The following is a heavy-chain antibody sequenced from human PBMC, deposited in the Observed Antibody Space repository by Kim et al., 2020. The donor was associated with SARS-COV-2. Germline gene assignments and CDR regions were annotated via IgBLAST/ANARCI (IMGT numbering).Heavy chain of an antibody. CDR3: ARDIVIYGMDV. D-gene: IGHD3-16*02. CDR2: RT. J-gene: IGHJ6*02. V-gene: IGHV3-66*01. Sequence: RTNYADSGKGRFTISRDNSKNTLYLQMNSLRAEDTAVYYCARDIVIYGMDVWGQGTTVTVSS.